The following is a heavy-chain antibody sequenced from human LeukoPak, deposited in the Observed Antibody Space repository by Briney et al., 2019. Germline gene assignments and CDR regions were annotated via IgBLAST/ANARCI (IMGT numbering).Heavy chain of an antibody. CDR2: IYYSGSA. Sequence: SETLSLTCIVSDDSMRSSSHYWGRIRQPPGKGLEWIGSIYYSGSAYYKLSLKSRITISADRSKSQFSLRLSSVTASDTAVYFCARGATVATYYAMDVWGQGTTVTVSS. CDR1: DDSMRSSSHY. CDR3: ARGATVATYYAMDV. J-gene: IGHJ6*02. D-gene: IGHD5-12*01. V-gene: IGHV4-39*01.